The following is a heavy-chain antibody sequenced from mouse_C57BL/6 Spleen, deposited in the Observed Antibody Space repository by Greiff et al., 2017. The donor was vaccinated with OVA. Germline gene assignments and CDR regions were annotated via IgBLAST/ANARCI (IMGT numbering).Heavy chain of an antibody. V-gene: IGHV5-12*01. Sequence: EVMLVESGGGLVQPGGSLKLSCAASGFTFSDYYMYWVRQTPEKRLEWVAYISNGGGSTYYPDTVKGRFTISRDNAKNTLYLQMSRLKSEDTAMYYCARITTVEYYAMDYWGQGTSVTVSS. CDR3: ARITTVEYYAMDY. D-gene: IGHD1-1*01. CDR1: GFTFSDYY. CDR2: ISNGGGST. J-gene: IGHJ4*01.